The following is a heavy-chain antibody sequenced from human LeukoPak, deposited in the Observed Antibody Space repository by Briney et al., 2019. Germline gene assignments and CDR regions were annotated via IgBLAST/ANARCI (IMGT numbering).Heavy chain of an antibody. CDR1: GFTFSNYA. CDR2: ISSSVSSSSTI. CDR3: VRDSPSVGHNDAFDI. D-gene: IGHD2-15*01. Sequence: GGSLRLSCAASGFTFSNYAMNWVRQAPGKGLEWVSYISSSVSSSSTIYYVGSVQGRFTISRDNAKNSLYLQMDRLRVDDTAVYYCVRDSPSVGHNDAFDIWGQGTMVTVSS. V-gene: IGHV3-48*04. J-gene: IGHJ3*02.